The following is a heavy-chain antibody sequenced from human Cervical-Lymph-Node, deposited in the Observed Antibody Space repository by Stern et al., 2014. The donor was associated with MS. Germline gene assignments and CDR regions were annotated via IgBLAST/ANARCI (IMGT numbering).Heavy chain of an antibody. CDR2: ITNVGST. CDR1: GFTVSRDY. Sequence: VQLGQSGGGVIQPGGSLRLSCTASGFTVSRDYMTWVRQAPGKGLEWVSLITNVGSTFYTDYVKGRFTISRDDSKNTVYLHMTSLRAEDTAMYYCARDTSSPERSDWWGQGTLVTVSS. CDR3: ARDTSSPERSDW. J-gene: IGHJ4*02. V-gene: IGHV3-53*01. D-gene: IGHD1-1*01.